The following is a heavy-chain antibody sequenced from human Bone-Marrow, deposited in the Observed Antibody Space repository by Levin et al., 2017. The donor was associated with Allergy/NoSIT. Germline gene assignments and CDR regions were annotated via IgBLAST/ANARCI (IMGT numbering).Heavy chain of an antibody. D-gene: IGHD3-9*01. V-gene: IGHV5-51*01. CDR3: ARRAYDYEIMAGNNWFDP. CDR2: IHPGDSDA. Sequence: HGESLKISCRDSGSRFSSYWIGWVRQMPGKGLEWMGIIHPGDSDAQYSPSIQGQVTISADKSTSIVYLQWSSLKAPDTAIYYCARRAYDYEIMAGNNWFDPWGQGTLVTVSS. CDR1: GSRFSSYW. J-gene: IGHJ5*02.